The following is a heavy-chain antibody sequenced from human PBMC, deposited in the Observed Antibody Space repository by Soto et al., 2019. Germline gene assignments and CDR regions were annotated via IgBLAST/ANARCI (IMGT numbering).Heavy chain of an antibody. CDR2: ITGGGAIA. CDR1: GFTFSNYP. D-gene: IGHD6-19*01. V-gene: IGHV3-23*01. CDR3: AKLMAVAASWGGFDI. Sequence: GGSLRLSCAASGFTFSNYPMSWVRQAPGKGLEWVSGITGGGAIANYADPVKGRFTISRDNSRNTLYLQLNSLRAEETAVYYCAKLMAVAASWGGFDIWGQGTMVTV. J-gene: IGHJ3*02.